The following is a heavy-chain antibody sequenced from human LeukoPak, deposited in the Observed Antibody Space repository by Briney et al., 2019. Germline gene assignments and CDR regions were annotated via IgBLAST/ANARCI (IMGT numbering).Heavy chain of an antibody. CDR1: GDSVSSNSAA. V-gene: IGHV6-1*01. CDR2: TYYRSKWYN. D-gene: IGHD1-26*01. Sequence: SQTLSLTCAISGDSVSSNSAAWNWIRQSPSRGLEWPGRTYYRSKWYNDYAVSVKSRITINPDTSKNQFSLQLNSVTPEDTAVYYCARDLAELLWSPVHVMYYYYGMDVWGQGTTVTVSS. CDR3: ARDLAELLWSPVHVMYYYYGMDV. J-gene: IGHJ6*02.